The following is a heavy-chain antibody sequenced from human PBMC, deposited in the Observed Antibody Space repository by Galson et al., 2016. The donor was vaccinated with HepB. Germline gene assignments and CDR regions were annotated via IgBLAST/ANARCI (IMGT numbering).Heavy chain of an antibody. J-gene: IGHJ4*02. CDR1: GFTFGSYA. V-gene: IGHV3-23*01. CDR3: ARFTQEWLDRVYYFDY. Sequence: SLRLSCAASGFTFGSYAMSWVRQAPGKGLEWVSAISGDGGSTYYAGSVQGRFTSSRDRSTNTMYLQMNSPRTDDTAVYYCARFTQEWLDRVYYFDYWGQGTLVTVSS. D-gene: IGHD6-19*01. CDR2: ISGDGGST.